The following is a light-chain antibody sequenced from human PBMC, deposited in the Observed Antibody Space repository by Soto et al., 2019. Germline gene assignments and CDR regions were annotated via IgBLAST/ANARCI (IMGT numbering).Light chain of an antibody. Sequence: AIQMTQSPSSLSASVGHRVTITCRASQDIRSDLGWYQQKPGKAPKLLIFATSTLHSGVPSRFSGSGSGTDFTLTIGSLQPEDFATYYCLQDFDYPRTFGQGTKLVIK. V-gene: IGKV1-6*01. CDR3: LQDFDYPRT. CDR2: ATS. CDR1: QDIRSD. J-gene: IGKJ2*01.